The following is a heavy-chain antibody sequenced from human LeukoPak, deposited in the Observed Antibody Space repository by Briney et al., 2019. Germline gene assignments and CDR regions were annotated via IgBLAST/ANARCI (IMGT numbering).Heavy chain of an antibody. Sequence: GESLKISCKGSGYSFTSYWIGWVRQMPGKGLEWMGIIYSGDSDTRYSPSFQGQVTISADKSISTAYLQWSGLKASDTAMYYCARSGGVNYYDSSGYPSYYYYGMDVWGQGTTVTVSS. CDR2: IYSGDSDT. CDR3: ARSGGVNYYDSSGYPSYYYYGMDV. J-gene: IGHJ6*02. D-gene: IGHD3-22*01. CDR1: GYSFTSYW. V-gene: IGHV5-51*01.